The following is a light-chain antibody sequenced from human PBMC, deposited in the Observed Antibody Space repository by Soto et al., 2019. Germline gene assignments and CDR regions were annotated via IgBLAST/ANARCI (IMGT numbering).Light chain of an antibody. J-gene: IGKJ1*01. CDR1: QGISSY. Sequence: AILMTQSPASFSASPGDRVTITCRASQGISSYLAWYQQKPGKAPKLLIYAASTLQSGVPSRFSGSGSGTDFTLTISCLQSEDFATYYCQQYYSYEWTFGQGTKVDIK. CDR3: QQYYSYEWT. V-gene: IGKV1-8*01. CDR2: AAS.